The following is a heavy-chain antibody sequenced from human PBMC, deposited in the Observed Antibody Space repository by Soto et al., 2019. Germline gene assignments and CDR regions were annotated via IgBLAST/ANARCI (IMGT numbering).Heavy chain of an antibody. CDR3: AREGRDTAMVTGDDAFDI. J-gene: IGHJ3*02. Sequence: GGSLRLSCAASGFTFSSYAMHWVRQAPGKGLEWVAVISYDGSNKYYADSVKGRFTISRDNSKNTLYLQMNSLRAEDTAVYYCAREGRDTAMVTGDDAFDIWGQGTMVTVSS. V-gene: IGHV3-30-3*01. D-gene: IGHD5-18*01. CDR2: ISYDGSNK. CDR1: GFTFSSYA.